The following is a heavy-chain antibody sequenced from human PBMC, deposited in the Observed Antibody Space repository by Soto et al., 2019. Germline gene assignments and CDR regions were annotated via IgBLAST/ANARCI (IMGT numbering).Heavy chain of an antibody. V-gene: IGHV4-30-4*01. D-gene: IGHD3-22*01. CDR1: GASVNSGDYY. Sequence: QVQLQESGPGLVKASQTLSLTCTVSGASVNSGDYYWSWVRQPPGRGLEWIGYIHYSETIYYNPSLHSRVQILVETFKNQFSLEVSSVTAADTAVYYCARAHRYYDYPDIWGQGTTVTVSS. CDR3: ARAHRYYDYPDI. CDR2: IHYSETI. J-gene: IGHJ3*02.